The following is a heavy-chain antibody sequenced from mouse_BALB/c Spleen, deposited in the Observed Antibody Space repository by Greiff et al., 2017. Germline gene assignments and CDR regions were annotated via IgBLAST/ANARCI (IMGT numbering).Heavy chain of an antibody. CDR2: IDPANGNT. CDR3: ARDYDAWFAY. CDR1: GFNIKDTY. Sequence: VQLKESGAELVKPGASVKLSCTASGFNIKDTYMHWVKQRPEQGLEWIGRIDPANGNTKYDPKFQGKATITADTSSNTAYLQLSSLTSEDTAVYYCARDYDAWFAYWGQGTLVTVSA. J-gene: IGHJ3*01. D-gene: IGHD2-4*01. V-gene: IGHV14-3*02.